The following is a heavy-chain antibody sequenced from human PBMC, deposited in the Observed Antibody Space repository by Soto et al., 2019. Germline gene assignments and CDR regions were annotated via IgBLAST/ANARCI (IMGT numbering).Heavy chain of an antibody. CDR2: IWYDGNTK. J-gene: IGHJ6*02. CDR1: GFTFNSYG. CDR3: ARPLVAPVAGPYYYGMDV. V-gene: IGHV3-33*01. D-gene: IGHD6-19*01. Sequence: ESGGGVVQPGRSLRLSCTASGFTFNSYGFNWVRQAPGKGLEWVAVIWYDGNTKYYADSMKGRFTISRDNLRSTVYLQMNSLTAEDTAVYYCARPLVAPVAGPYYYGMDVWGQGTTVTVSS.